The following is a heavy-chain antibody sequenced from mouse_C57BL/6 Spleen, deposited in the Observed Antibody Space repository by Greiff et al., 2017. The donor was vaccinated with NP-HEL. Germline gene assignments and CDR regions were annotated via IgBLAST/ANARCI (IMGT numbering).Heavy chain of an antibody. CDR3: TRGATVDYFDY. Sequence: EVQRVESGEGLVKPGGSLKLSCAASGFTFSSYAMSWVRQTPEKRLEWVAYISSGGDYIYYADTVKGRFTISRDNARNTLYLQMSSLKSEDTAMYYCTRGATVDYFDYWGEGTTLTVSS. V-gene: IGHV5-9-1*02. D-gene: IGHD1-1*01. CDR1: GFTFSSYA. J-gene: IGHJ2*01. CDR2: ISSGGDYI.